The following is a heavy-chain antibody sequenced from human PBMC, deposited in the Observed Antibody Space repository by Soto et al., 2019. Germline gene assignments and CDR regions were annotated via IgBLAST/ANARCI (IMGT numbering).Heavy chain of an antibody. D-gene: IGHD3-9*01. V-gene: IGHV2-5*02. CDR3: AHRFDWYYFNY. J-gene: IGHJ4*02. CDR2: IYWDDDK. Sequence: QITLKESGPTLVKPTQTLTLTCTFSGFSLSTSGVGVGWIRQPPGKALEWLALIYWDDDKRYSPSLKRRLTITKDTSKNHVVLTMTNMDPMDTATYYCAHRFDWYYFNYWGQGTLVTVSS. CDR1: GFSLSTSGVG.